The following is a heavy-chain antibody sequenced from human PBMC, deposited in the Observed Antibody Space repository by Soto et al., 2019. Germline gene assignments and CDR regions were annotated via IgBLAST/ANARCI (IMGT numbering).Heavy chain of an antibody. CDR3: ARHRGPTGPNY. D-gene: IGHD3-10*01. V-gene: IGHV4-39*01. Sequence: QLQLQESGPGLVKPSETLSLTCTVSGDSISSNNYYWGWIRQPPGKGLEWIGSMYHSGNTYHNPSLKSRVTISVDTSKKQLSLNLRSVNAADTAVYYCARHRGPTGPNYWGQGTLVTVSS. J-gene: IGHJ4*02. CDR2: MYHSGNT. CDR1: GDSISSNNYY.